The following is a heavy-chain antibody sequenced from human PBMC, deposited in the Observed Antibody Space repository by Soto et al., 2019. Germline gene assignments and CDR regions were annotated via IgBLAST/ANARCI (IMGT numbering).Heavy chain of an antibody. J-gene: IGHJ4*02. CDR2: SRDKPQGYST. Sequence: PXGSLRLSCAGSGFTLSDHCIDWVRQAPGKGLEWVGRSRDKPQGYSTAYAASVKGRFTTSRDESKNSAYLQMNSLKTEDTAVYYCVRATYFSDSSGYTRCLDYWGQGTLVTVSS. D-gene: IGHD3-22*01. V-gene: IGHV3-72*01. CDR3: VRATYFSDSSGYTRCLDY. CDR1: GFTLSDHC.